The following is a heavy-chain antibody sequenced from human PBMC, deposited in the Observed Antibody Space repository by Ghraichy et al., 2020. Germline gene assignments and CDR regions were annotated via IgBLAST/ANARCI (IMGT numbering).Heavy chain of an antibody. CDR3: ARHSSGYDGDDLDY. D-gene: IGHD5-12*01. V-gene: IGHV4-59*08. CDR2: IYYSGST. CDR1: GGSISSYY. Sequence: SQTLSLTCTVSGGSISSYYWSWIRQPPGKGLEWIGYIYYSGSTNYNPSLKSRVTISVDTSKNQFSLKLSSVTAADTAVYYCARHSSGYDGDDLDYWGQGTLVTVSS. J-gene: IGHJ4*02.